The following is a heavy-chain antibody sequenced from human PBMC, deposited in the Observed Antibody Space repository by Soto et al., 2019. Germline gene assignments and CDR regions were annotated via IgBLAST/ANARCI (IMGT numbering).Heavy chain of an antibody. D-gene: IGHD4-17*01. CDR3: AKDRDYGDYDEDAFDI. CDR1: GFTFSSYG. V-gene: IGHV3-23*01. Sequence: PGGSLRLSCAASGFTFSSYGMHWVRQAPGKGLEWVAAITCGGGNTYYADSVKGRFTISRDNSKNTLYPQMNSLRAEDTAVYYCAKDRDYGDYDEDAFDIWGQGTMVTVSS. J-gene: IGHJ3*02. CDR2: ITCGGGNT.